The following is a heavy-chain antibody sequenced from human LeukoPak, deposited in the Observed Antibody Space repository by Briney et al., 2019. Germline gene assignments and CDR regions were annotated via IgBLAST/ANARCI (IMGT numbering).Heavy chain of an antibody. Sequence: PGGSLRLSCAASGFTVSSNYMSWVRQAPGKGLEWVSVIYSGGSTYYADSVKGRFTISRDNSKNTLYLQMNSLRAEDTAVYYCARALWKLNGMDVWGQGTTVTVSS. CDR2: IYSGGST. V-gene: IGHV3-66*01. CDR3: ARALWKLNGMDV. J-gene: IGHJ6*02. CDR1: GFTVSSNY. D-gene: IGHD3-3*01.